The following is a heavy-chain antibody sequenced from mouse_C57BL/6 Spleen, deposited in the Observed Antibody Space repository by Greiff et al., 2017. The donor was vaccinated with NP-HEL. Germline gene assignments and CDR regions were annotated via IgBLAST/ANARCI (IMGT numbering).Heavy chain of an antibody. CDR1: GFTFSSYT. D-gene: IGHD2-12*01. V-gene: IGHV5-9*01. Sequence: EVQGVESGGGLVKPGGSLKLSCAASGFTFSSYTMSWVRQTPEKRLEWVATISGGGGNTYYPDSVKGRFTISRDNAKNTLYLQMSSLRSEDTALYYCARHARQYYYAMDYWGQGTSVTVSS. CDR2: ISGGGGNT. J-gene: IGHJ4*01. CDR3: ARHARQYYYAMDY.